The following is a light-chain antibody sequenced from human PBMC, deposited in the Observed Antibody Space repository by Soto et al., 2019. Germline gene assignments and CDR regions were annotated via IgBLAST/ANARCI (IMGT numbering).Light chain of an antibody. V-gene: IGKV1-8*01. Sequence: AIRMTQSPSSLSASTGARVPITCRASQGISSYLAWYPQKPGKAPKLLIYAASTLQSGVPSRFSGSGSGTDFTLTISCLQSEDFATYYCQQYYSYPITFGQGTRLEI. CDR3: QQYYSYPIT. CDR1: QGISSY. J-gene: IGKJ5*01. CDR2: AAS.